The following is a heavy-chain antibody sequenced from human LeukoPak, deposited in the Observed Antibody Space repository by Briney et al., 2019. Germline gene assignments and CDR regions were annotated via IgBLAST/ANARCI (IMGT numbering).Heavy chain of an antibody. Sequence: GGSLRLSCAASGFTFSSYGMSWVRQAPGKGLEWVSAISGSGGSTYYADSVKGRFTISRDNSKNTLYLQMNSLRAEDTAVYYCAARRGSWYNYWGQGTLVTVSS. J-gene: IGHJ4*02. D-gene: IGHD6-13*01. CDR1: GFTFSSYG. CDR2: ISGSGGST. V-gene: IGHV3-23*01. CDR3: AARRGSWYNY.